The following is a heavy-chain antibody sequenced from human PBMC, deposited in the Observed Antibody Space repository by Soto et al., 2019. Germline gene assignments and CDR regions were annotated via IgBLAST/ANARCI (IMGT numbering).Heavy chain of an antibody. CDR3: ARPGLRSRNWFDP. V-gene: IGHV4-39*01. J-gene: IGHJ5*02. Sequence: QLQLQESGPGLMKPSETLSLTCTVSGGSISSSSYYWGWIRQPPGKGLEWIGSIYYIGSTYYNPSIKGPVLVAVDPSTPQSSLKLSSVTAADTAAYYCARPGLRSRNWFDPWGQGTLVTVSS. D-gene: IGHD2-15*01. CDR2: IYYIGST. CDR1: GGSISSSSYY.